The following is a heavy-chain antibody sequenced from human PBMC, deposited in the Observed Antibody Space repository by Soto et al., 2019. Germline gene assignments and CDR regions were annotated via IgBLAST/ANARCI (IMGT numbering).Heavy chain of an antibody. CDR2: IIPIFGTA. Sequence: QVQLVQSGAEVKKPGSSVKVSCKASGGTFSSYAISWVRQAPGQGLEWMGGIIPIFGTANYAQKFQGRVTITADESTSTAYMERSSLRSEDTAVYYCARTSGYSSSWYGTQFDPWGQGTLVTVSS. D-gene: IGHD6-13*01. J-gene: IGHJ5*02. V-gene: IGHV1-69*01. CDR1: GGTFSSYA. CDR3: ARTSGYSSSWYGTQFDP.